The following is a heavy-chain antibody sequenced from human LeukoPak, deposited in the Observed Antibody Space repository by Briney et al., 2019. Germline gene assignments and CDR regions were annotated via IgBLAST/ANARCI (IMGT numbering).Heavy chain of an antibody. CDR3: ARGGYDFWSGYWRGGGNGMDV. J-gene: IGHJ6*02. CDR2: ISAYNGNT. V-gene: IGHV1-18*01. Sequence: ASVKVSCKASGYTFTSYGISWVRQAPRQGLEWMGWISAYNGNTNYAQKLQGRVTMTTDTSTSTAYMELRSLRSDDTAVYYCARGGYDFWSGYWRGGGNGMDVWGQGTTVTVSS. D-gene: IGHD3-3*01. CDR1: GYTFTSYG.